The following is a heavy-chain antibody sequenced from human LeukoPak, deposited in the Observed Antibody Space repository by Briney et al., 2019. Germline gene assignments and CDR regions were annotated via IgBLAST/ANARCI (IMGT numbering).Heavy chain of an antibody. CDR1: GFTVSSNY. CDR2: IYSDGRT. Sequence: GGSLRLSCAASGFTVSSNYMSRVRQAPGKGLEWVSVIYSDGRTYYADFVKGRFTISRDKSKNTLYLQMNGLRAEDTAVYYCARGGGLLVAATFDYWGQGTLVTVSS. V-gene: IGHV3-53*01. D-gene: IGHD2-15*01. J-gene: IGHJ4*02. CDR3: ARGGGLLVAATFDY.